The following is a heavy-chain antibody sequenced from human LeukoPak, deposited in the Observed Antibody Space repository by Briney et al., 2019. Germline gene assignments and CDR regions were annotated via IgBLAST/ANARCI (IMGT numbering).Heavy chain of an antibody. CDR2: IYTSGST. Sequence: SETLSLTCTVSGGSISSYYWSWIRQPAGKGLEWIGRIYTSGSTNYNPSLKSRVTMSVDTSKNQFSLKLSSVTAADTAVYYCARVRGMVVAATLDYWGQGTLVTVSS. CDR1: GGSISSYY. J-gene: IGHJ4*02. D-gene: IGHD2-15*01. CDR3: ARVRGMVVAATLDY. V-gene: IGHV4-4*07.